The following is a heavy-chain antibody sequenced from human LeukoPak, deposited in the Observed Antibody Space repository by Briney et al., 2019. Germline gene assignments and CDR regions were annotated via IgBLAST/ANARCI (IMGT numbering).Heavy chain of an antibody. D-gene: IGHD6-19*01. CDR1: GGSIGSSYYF. V-gene: IGHV4-39*07. J-gene: IGHJ3*02. CDR3: ARDEGYGSGFKRDAFDI. Sequence: SETLSLTCTVSGGSIGSSYYFWGWIRQPPGKGLEWIGSIYHSGSTYYNPSLKSRVTISVDTSKNQFSLKLSSVTAADTAVYYCARDEGYGSGFKRDAFDIWGQGTMVTVSS. CDR2: IYHSGST.